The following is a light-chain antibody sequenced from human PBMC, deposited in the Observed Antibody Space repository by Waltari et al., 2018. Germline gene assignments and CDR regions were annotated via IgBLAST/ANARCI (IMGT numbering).Light chain of an antibody. V-gene: IGKV3-15*01. CDR1: QSVSSN. CDR2: GAS. J-gene: IGKJ1*01. CDR3: QQYNNWPPTWT. Sequence: EIVMTQSPATLSVSPWERATLACRARQSVSSNLAWYQQKPGQAPRLLIYGASTRATGLPARFSGSWSGTEFTLTISSRQSEDFAVYYCQQYNNWPPTWTFGQGTKVEIK.